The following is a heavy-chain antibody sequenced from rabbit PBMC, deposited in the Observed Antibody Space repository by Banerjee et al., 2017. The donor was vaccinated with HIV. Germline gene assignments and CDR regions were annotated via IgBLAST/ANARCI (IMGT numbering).Heavy chain of an antibody. V-gene: IGHV1S45*01. CDR3: ARDHIPWRLDYFTL. D-gene: IGHD1-1*01. J-gene: IGHJ4*01. CDR2: IYAGSGGTT. Sequence: QEQLVESGGGLVQPGGSLTLTCTASGFSFSSSYWICWVRQAPGKGLEWIACIYAGSGGTTDYASWVNGRFTISSDNAPNTVDLQMNSLTAADTATYFCARDHIPWRLDYFTLWGPGTLVTVS. CDR1: GFSFSSSYW.